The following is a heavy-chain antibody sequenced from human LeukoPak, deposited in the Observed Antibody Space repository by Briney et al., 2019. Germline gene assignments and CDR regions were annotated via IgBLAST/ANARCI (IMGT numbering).Heavy chain of an antibody. Sequence: SETLSLTCTVSGGSISSYYWSWIRQPPGKGLEWIGYIYYSGSTNYNPSLKSRVTMSVDTSKNQFSLKLSSVTAADTAVYYCAREEGYSSSWYELLWGQGTLVTVSS. CDR2: IYYSGST. D-gene: IGHD6-13*01. V-gene: IGHV4-59*12. J-gene: IGHJ4*02. CDR3: AREEGYSSSWYELL. CDR1: GGSISSYY.